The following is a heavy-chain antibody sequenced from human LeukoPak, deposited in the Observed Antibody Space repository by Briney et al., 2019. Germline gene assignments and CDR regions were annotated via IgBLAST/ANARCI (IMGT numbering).Heavy chain of an antibody. V-gene: IGHV1-2*02. D-gene: IGHD3-3*01. CDR2: INPNSGGT. CDR1: GYTFTGYY. CDR3: ARAATYYDFWSGYLEYYYYYYMDV. J-gene: IGHJ6*03. Sequence: ASVKVSCKASGYTFTGYYMHWVRQAPGQGLEWMGWINPNSGGTNYAQKFQGRVTMTRDTSISTAYMELSRLRSDDTAVYYCARAATYYDFWSGYLEYYYYYYMDVWGKGTTVTVSS.